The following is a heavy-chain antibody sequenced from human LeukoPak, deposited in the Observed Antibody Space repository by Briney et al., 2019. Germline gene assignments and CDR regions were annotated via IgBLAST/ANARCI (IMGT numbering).Heavy chain of an antibody. Sequence: GASVKVSCKASGGTFSSYAISWVRQAPGQGLEWMGWINPNSGGTNYAQKFQGRVTMTRDTSISTAYMELSRLRSDDTAVYYCARGGAYYYDSSGHWGQGTLVTVSS. D-gene: IGHD3-22*01. CDR1: GGTFSSYA. V-gene: IGHV1-2*02. CDR2: INPNSGGT. CDR3: ARGGAYYYDSSGH. J-gene: IGHJ4*02.